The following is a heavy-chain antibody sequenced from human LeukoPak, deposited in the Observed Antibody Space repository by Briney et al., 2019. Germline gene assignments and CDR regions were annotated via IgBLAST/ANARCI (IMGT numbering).Heavy chain of an antibody. CDR3: ASSHIVGASFDY. J-gene: IGHJ4*02. D-gene: IGHD1-26*01. CDR2: ISSTGGEI. CDR1: GFTFSRYV. V-gene: IGHV3-21*01. Sequence: GGSLRLSCAASGFTFSRYVMSWVRQVPGRRPDWVSTISSTGGEIFYADSVKGRFTISRDNAKNSLYLQMNSLRAEDTAVYYCASSHIVGASFDYWGQGTLVTVSS.